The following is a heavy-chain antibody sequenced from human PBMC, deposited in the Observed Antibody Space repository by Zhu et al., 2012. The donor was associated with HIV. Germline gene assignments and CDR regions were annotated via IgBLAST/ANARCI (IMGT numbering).Heavy chain of an antibody. Sequence: QLQESGPGLVKPSETLSLTCSVSGGSTSSHYWNWIRQPPGKGLEWIGYVYYTGTTNYNPSLKSRVTISLDMSKNQFSLKLTSVTAADTAVYYCARLRDTSGYYYPFDYWGQGTLVTVSS. D-gene: IGHD3-22*01. CDR2: VYYTGTT. CDR1: GGSTSSHY. V-gene: IGHV4-59*11. CDR3: ARLRDTSGYYYPFDY. J-gene: IGHJ4*02.